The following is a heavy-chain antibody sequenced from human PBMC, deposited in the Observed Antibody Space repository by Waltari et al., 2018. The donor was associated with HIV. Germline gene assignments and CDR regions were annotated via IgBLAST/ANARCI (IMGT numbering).Heavy chain of an antibody. Sequence: EVQLVESGGGLVQPGGSLRLSCAASGFTFSSYWMSWVRQAPGKGLGVVANIKQDGSEKYYVDSVNGRFTISRDNAEKSLYLQMNSLRAEDTAVYYCARGGFYGSGSKVNWGQGTLVTVSS. CDR3: ARGGFYGSGSKVN. D-gene: IGHD3-10*01. J-gene: IGHJ4*02. CDR1: GFTFSSYW. CDR2: IKQDGSEK. V-gene: IGHV3-7*04.